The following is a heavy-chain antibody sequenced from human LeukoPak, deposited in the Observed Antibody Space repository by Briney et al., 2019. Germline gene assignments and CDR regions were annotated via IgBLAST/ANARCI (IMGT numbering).Heavy chain of an antibody. J-gene: IGHJ4*02. CDR2: INDAGRYT. CDR1: GFTFNTYA. CDR3: TNQPILAGSIDS. D-gene: IGHD3-9*01. V-gene: IGHV3-23*01. Sequence: GGSLRLSCATSGFTFNTYAMNWVRQAPGKGLEWVSTINDAGRYTYYADSVKGRFTISRDNSKNTVYLQMNNLRAEDTALYYCTNQPILAGSIDSWGQGTLVTVSS.